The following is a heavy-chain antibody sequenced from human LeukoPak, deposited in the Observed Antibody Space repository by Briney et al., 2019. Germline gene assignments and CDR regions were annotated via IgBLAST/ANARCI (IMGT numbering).Heavy chain of an antibody. J-gene: IGHJ4*02. CDR3: ARRRYDILTGYHHYFDY. V-gene: IGHV5-51*01. CDR2: YPGDSDT. Sequence: GESLKISCKGSGYSFTSYWLGWVRQMPGKGLEWMGIYPGDSDTRYSPSLQGQVTISAEKSISTAYLQWSSLKASDTAMYYCARRRYDILTGYHHYFDYWGQGTLVTVSS. CDR1: GYSFTSYW. D-gene: IGHD3-9*01.